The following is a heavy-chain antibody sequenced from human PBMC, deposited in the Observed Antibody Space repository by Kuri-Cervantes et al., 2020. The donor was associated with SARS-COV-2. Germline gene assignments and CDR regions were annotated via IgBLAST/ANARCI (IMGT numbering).Heavy chain of an antibody. CDR2: INQDGSEK. J-gene: IGHJ4*02. CDR3: TTLIDY. CDR1: GFIFNDYW. V-gene: IGHV3-7*03. Sequence: GESLKISCAASGFIFNDYWMSWVRQAPGKGLEWVANINQDGSEKYCVDSVKGRFTISRDNAKNSLFLQMNSLKTEDTAVYYCTTLIDYWGQGALVTVSS.